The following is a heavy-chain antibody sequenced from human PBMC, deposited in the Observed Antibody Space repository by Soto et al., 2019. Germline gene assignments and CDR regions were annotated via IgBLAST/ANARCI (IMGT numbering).Heavy chain of an antibody. J-gene: IGHJ4*02. CDR1: GCTFTSYA. CDR2: INAGNGET. V-gene: IGHV1-3*01. CDR3: ARDDRSSIDY. D-gene: IGHD6-13*01. Sequence: ASLKVYCNTSGCTFTSYAIHCVRQAPGQRLEWMGWINAGNGETKYSQKFQGRVTITRDTSATTVSMELSSLRSEDTVVYYCARDDRSSIDYWGQGTLVTVSS.